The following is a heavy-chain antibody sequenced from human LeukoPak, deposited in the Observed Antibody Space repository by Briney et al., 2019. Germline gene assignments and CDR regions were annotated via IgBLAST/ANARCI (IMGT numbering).Heavy chain of an antibody. CDR1: GFPFSSYE. CDR3: GKEQSESYVHAFDP. V-gene: IGHV3-48*03. D-gene: IGHD3-10*02. Sequence: GGPLRLSCAASGFPFSSYEMNWVRQAPGKGREWVSYISSCGSTIYYADSVKGRCTISRDNSKNTLYLQMNSLRTYDTAVYYCGKEQSESYVHAFDPWGQGTVVTVSS. CDR2: ISSCGSTI. J-gene: IGHJ5*02.